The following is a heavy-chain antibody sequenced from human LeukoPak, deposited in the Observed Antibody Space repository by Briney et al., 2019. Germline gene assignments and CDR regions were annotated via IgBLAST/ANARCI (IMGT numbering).Heavy chain of an antibody. Sequence: SETLSLTCTVSGGSISGSMSNYYWSWIRQPPGKGLEWIGYIYYTGSTNYNPSLKSRVTISVDTSKSQFSLRLNSVTAADTAVHYCARGDYSSDDYYYFDYWGQGTLVTVSS. V-gene: IGHV4-61*01. J-gene: IGHJ4*02. D-gene: IGHD3-22*01. CDR1: GGSISGSMSNYY. CDR2: IYYTGST. CDR3: ARGDYSSDDYYYFDY.